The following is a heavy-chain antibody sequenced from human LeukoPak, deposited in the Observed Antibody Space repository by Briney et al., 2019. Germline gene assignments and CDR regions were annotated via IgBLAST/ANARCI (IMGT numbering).Heavy chain of an antibody. CDR2: ISWNSGSI. D-gene: IGHD6-13*01. CDR1: GFTFDDYA. J-gene: IGHJ4*02. Sequence: GGSLRLSCAASGFTFDDYAMHWVRQVPGKGLEWVSGISWNSGSIGYADSVKGRFTISRDNAKNSLYLQMNSLRAEDTAVYYCAKEGSSWYYFDYWGQGTLVTVSS. V-gene: IGHV3-9*01. CDR3: AKEGSSWYYFDY.